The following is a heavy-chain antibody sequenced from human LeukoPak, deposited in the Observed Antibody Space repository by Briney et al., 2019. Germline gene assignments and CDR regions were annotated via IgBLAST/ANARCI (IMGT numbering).Heavy chain of an antibody. Sequence: GGSLRLSCAASGFTFSDYYMSWIRQAPGKGLEWVSSISSSSSYIYYADSVKGRFTISRDNAKNSLYLQMNSLRAEDTAVYYCARDTQLGYCSGGSCYGGGAAFDIWGQGTMVTVSS. CDR2: ISSSSSYI. J-gene: IGHJ3*02. CDR1: GFTFSDYY. CDR3: ARDTQLGYCSGGSCYGGGAAFDI. D-gene: IGHD2-15*01. V-gene: IGHV3-11*06.